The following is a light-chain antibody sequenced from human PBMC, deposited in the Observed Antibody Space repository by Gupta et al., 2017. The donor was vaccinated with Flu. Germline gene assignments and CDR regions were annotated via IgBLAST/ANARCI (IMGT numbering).Light chain of an antibody. Sequence: QSALTQPASVSGSPGQSITISCTGTSSDVGGYNYVSWYQQHPGKAPKLMIYEVNNRPSGVSNRFSGSKSGNTASLTISGLQAEEEADYYCSSYRSSSTWVFGGGTKLTVL. CDR3: SSYRSSSTWV. CDR2: EVN. J-gene: IGLJ3*02. V-gene: IGLV2-14*01. CDR1: SSDVGGYNY.